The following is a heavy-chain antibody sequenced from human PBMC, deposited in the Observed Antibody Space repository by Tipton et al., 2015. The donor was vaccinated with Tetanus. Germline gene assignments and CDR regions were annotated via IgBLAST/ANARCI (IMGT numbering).Heavy chain of an antibody. CDR1: GGSISRTNYY. CDR2: IYDTGNV. CDR3: ARLGYDILTGYHYDY. D-gene: IGHD3-9*01. J-gene: IGHJ4*02. Sequence: LRLSCTVSGGSISRTNYYWGWIRQPPGKGLEWIGSIYDTGNVYYNPALTSRVTMSVDTSKNQFSLKLSSVTAADTAVYYCARLGYDILTGYHYDYWGQGTLVTVSS. V-gene: IGHV4-39*01.